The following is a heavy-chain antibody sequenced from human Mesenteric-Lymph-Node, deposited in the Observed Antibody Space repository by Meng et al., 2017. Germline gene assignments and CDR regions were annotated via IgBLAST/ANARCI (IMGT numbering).Heavy chain of an antibody. Sequence: QGQLVQFGAEVKKPRASVKVSCKASGYTFTSYGISWVRQAPGQGLEWMGIINPSGGSTSYAQKFQGRVTMTRDTSTSTVYMELSSLRPEDTAVYYCARDGPRISRPLYYFDYWGQGTLVTVSS. CDR3: ARDGPRISRPLYYFDY. J-gene: IGHJ4*02. V-gene: IGHV1-46*01. CDR2: INPSGGST. D-gene: IGHD2-15*01. CDR1: GYTFTSYG.